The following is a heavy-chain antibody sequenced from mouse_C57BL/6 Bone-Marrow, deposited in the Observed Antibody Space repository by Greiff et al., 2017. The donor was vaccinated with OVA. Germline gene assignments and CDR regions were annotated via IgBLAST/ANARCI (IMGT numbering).Heavy chain of an antibody. Sequence: VMLVESGPGLVAPSQSLSITCTVSGFSLTSYGVHWVRQPPGKGLEWLVVIWSDGSTTYNSALKSRLSISKDNSKSQVFLKMNSLQTDDTAMYYCARQRSTMVTYYAMDYWGQGTSVTVSS. V-gene: IGHV2-6-1*01. CDR2: IWSDGST. CDR3: ARQRSTMVTYYAMDY. CDR1: GFSLTSYG. J-gene: IGHJ4*01. D-gene: IGHD2-2*01.